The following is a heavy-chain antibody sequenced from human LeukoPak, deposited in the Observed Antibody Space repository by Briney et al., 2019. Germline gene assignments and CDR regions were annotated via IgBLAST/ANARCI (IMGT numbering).Heavy chain of an antibody. D-gene: IGHD1-26*01. CDR1: GFTFSSYA. J-gene: IGHJ4*02. CDR3: ARGKWEPLDY. V-gene: IGHV3-23*05. Sequence: PGGSLRLSCAASGFTFSSYAMSWVRQAPGKGLEWVSCIHTDSNTYYADSVKGRFTISRDNAKNSLYLQMNSLRAEDTAVYYCARGKWEPLDYWGQGTLVTVSS. CDR2: IHTDSNT.